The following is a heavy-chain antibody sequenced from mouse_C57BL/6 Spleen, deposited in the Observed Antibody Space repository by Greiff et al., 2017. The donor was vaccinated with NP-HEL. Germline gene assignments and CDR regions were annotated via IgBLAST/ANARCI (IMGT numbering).Heavy chain of an antibody. CDR1: GYTFTDYY. CDR3: ARRALLRPPYAMDY. D-gene: IGHD1-2*01. CDR2: INPNNGGT. J-gene: IGHJ4*01. V-gene: IGHV1-26*01. Sequence: EVQLQQSGPELVKPGASVKISCKASGYTFTDYYMNWVKQSHGKSLEWIGDINPNNGGTSYNQKFKGKATLTVDKSSSTAYMELRSLTSEDSAVYYCARRALLRPPYAMDYWGQGTSVTVSS.